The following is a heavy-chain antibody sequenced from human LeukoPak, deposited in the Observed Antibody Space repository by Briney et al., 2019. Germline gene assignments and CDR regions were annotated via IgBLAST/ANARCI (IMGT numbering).Heavy chain of an antibody. D-gene: IGHD3-10*01. Sequence: GGSLRLSCAASGFSFSSYGMDWVRQAPGKGLEWVAFIRYDGSNKYYADSVKGRFTISRDNSKNTLYLQMNSLRAEDTAVYYCARDGIEGFGELLYYFDYWGQGTLVTVSS. CDR3: ARDGIEGFGELLYYFDY. CDR1: GFSFSSYG. J-gene: IGHJ4*02. V-gene: IGHV3-30*02. CDR2: IRYDGSNK.